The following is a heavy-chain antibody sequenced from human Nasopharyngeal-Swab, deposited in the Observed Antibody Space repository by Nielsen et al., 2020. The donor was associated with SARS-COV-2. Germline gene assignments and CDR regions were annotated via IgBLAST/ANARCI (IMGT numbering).Heavy chain of an antibody. Sequence: GESLKISCAASGFSFSNQGMSWVRQATGKGLEWVSAISIGGNKLYYADSVRDGFTISGENETNTLYLQMNSIRAEDTAVYYCAQEIRPDDYCGQGTLVTVSS. V-gene: IGHV3-23*01. J-gene: IGHJ4*02. D-gene: IGHD6-6*01. CDR2: ISIGGNKL. CDR3: AQEIRPDDY. CDR1: GFSFSNQG.